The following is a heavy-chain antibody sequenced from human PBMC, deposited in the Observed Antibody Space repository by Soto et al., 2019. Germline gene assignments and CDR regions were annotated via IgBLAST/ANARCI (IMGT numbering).Heavy chain of an antibody. D-gene: IGHD6-6*01. CDR2: ISGSGGST. J-gene: IGHJ6*03. Sequence: EVQLLESGGGLVQPGGSLRFSCAASGFTFSSYAMSWVRQAPGKGLEWVSAISGSGGSTYYADSVKGRFTISRDNSKNTLYLQMNSLRAEDTAVYYCAKVPGGIAARKTDYYYYYMDVWGKGTTVTVSS. CDR3: AKVPGGIAARKTDYYYYYMDV. V-gene: IGHV3-23*01. CDR1: GFTFSSYA.